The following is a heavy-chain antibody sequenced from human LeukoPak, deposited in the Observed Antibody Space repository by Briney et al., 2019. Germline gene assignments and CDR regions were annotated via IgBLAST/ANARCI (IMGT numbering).Heavy chain of an antibody. CDR1: GFTFIGLS. Sequence: GGSLRLSWPPSGFTFIGLSITWVRRAQGKGLEGVYPISSSSSYIYYADSVKGRFTISRDNAKNSLYLQMNSLRAEDTAVYYCATGYCTNGVCYEDYYYGMDVWGQGTTVTVSS. CDR2: ISSSSSYI. J-gene: IGHJ6*02. CDR3: ATGYCTNGVCYEDYYYGMDV. V-gene: IGHV3-21*04. D-gene: IGHD2-8*01.